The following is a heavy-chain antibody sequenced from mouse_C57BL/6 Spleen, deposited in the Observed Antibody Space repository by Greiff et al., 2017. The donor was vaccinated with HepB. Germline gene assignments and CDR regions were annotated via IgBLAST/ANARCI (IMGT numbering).Heavy chain of an antibody. CDR1: GYAFSSSW. CDR2: IYPGDGDT. D-gene: IGHD1-1*01. CDR3: GRELLTLGAMDY. V-gene: IGHV1-82*01. Sequence: VQLQESGPELVKPGASVKISCKASGYAFSSSWMNWVKQRPGKGLEWIGRIYPGDGDTNYNGKFKGKATLTADKSSSTAYMQLSSLTSEDSAVYFCGRELLTLGAMDYWGQGTSVTVSS. J-gene: IGHJ4*01.